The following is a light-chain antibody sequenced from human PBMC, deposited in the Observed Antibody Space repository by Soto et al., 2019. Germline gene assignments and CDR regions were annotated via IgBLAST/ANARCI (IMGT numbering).Light chain of an antibody. V-gene: IGKV3-20*01. CDR3: QQYGSSPYT. CDR1: QSVSSSY. Sequence: EIVLTQSPGTLSLSPGERATLSCRASQSVSSSYLAWYQQKPGQAPRLLIYGASSRATGIPDRFSGSGSGTDFTLNISRLEPEDFAVYYCQQYGSSPYTFGRGTKLEI. CDR2: GAS. J-gene: IGKJ2*01.